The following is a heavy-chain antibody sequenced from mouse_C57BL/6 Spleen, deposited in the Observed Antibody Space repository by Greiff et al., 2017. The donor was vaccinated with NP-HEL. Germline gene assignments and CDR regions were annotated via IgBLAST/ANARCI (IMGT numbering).Heavy chain of an antibody. CDR1: GYTFTDYY. CDR3: ARPGSSYPYYYAMDY. J-gene: IGHJ4*01. V-gene: IGHV1-26*01. D-gene: IGHD1-1*01. Sequence: VQLQQSGPELVKPGASVKISCKASGYTFTDYYMNWVKQSHGKSLEWIGDINPNNGGTSYNQKFKGKATLTVDKSSSTAYMELRSLTSEDSAVYYCARPGSSYPYYYAMDYWGQGTSVTVSS. CDR2: INPNNGGT.